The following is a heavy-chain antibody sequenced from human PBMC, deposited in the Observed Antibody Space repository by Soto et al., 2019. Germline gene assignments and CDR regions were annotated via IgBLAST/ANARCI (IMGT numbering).Heavy chain of an antibody. D-gene: IGHD4-17*01. V-gene: IGHV3-30*18. CDR2: TSYDGSNK. J-gene: IGHJ6*02. CDR3: AKATVTTNYYYYYGMDV. Sequence: GGSLRLSCAASGFTFSSYGMHWVRQIPGKGLEWVAATSYDGSNKYYVDSVKGRFTISRDNSKNTLYLQMNSLRAEDTAVFYCAKATVTTNYYYYYGMDVWGQGTTVTVSS. CDR1: GFTFSSYG.